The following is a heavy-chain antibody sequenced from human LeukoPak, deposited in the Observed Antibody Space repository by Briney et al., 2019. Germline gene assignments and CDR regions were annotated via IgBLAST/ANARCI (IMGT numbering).Heavy chain of an antibody. CDR1: GGSISSSSYY. J-gene: IGHJ4*02. D-gene: IGHD2-8*01. Sequence: SETLSLTCTVSGGSISSSSYYWGWIRQPPGKGLEWIGSIYYSGSTYYNPSLKSRVTISVDTSKNQFSLKLSSVTAADTAVYYCGSMADYYFDYWGQGTLVTVSS. V-gene: IGHV4-39*01. CDR3: GSMADYYFDY. CDR2: IYYSGST.